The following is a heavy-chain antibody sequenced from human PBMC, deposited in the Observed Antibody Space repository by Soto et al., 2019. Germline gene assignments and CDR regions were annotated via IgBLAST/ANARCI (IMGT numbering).Heavy chain of an antibody. V-gene: IGHV4-59*08. CDR1: GGSISSYY. J-gene: IGHJ4*02. D-gene: IGHD4-4*01. Sequence: SETLSLTCTVSGGSISSYYWSWIRQPPGKRLEWIGYIYYSGSTNYSPSLKSRVTISVDTSKNQFSLKLSSVTAADTAVYYCAGTTTAPLEYWGQGTLVTVS. CDR3: AGTTTAPLEY. CDR2: IYYSGST.